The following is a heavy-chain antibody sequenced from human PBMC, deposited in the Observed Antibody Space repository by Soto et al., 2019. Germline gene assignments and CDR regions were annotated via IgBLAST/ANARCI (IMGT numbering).Heavy chain of an antibody. CDR3: ARAGLLWFGESSNWFDP. D-gene: IGHD3-10*01. V-gene: IGHV4-31*03. Sequence: NPSETLSLTCTVSGGSISSGGYYWSWIRQHPGKGLEWIGYIYYSGSTYYNPSLKSRVTISVDTSKNQFSLKLSSVTAADTAVYYCARAGLLWFGESSNWFDPWGQGTLVTVSS. CDR1: GGSISSGGYY. J-gene: IGHJ5*02. CDR2: IYYSGST.